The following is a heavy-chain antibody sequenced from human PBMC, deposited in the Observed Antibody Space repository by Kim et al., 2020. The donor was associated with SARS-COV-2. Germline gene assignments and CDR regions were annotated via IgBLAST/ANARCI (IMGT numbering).Heavy chain of an antibody. J-gene: IGHJ4*02. CDR3: AKGGHQLGSSSYPQVWDY. CDR1: GFTSSSYA. V-gene: IGHV3-23*01. CDR2: ISGSGGST. D-gene: IGHD6-13*01. Sequence: GGSLRLSCAASGFTSSSYAMSWVRQAPGKGLEWVSAISGSGGSTYYADSVKGRFTISRDNSKNTLYLQMNSLRAEDTAVYYCAKGGHQLGSSSYPQVWDYWGQGTLVTVSS.